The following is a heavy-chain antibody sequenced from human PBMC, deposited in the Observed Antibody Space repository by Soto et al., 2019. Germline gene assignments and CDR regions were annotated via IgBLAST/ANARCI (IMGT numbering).Heavy chain of an antibody. D-gene: IGHD2-2*01. J-gene: IGHJ6*02. CDR2: IYYSGST. CDR1: GGSISSSSYY. Sequence: QLQLQESGPGLVKPSETLSLTCTVSGGSISSSSYYWGWIRQPPGKGLEWIGRIYYSGSTYYNPSLKSRVTISVDTSKNQFSLKLSSVTAADTAVYYCARLVPAASYYYYYGMDVWGQGTTVTVSS. V-gene: IGHV4-39*01. CDR3: ARLVPAASYYYYYGMDV.